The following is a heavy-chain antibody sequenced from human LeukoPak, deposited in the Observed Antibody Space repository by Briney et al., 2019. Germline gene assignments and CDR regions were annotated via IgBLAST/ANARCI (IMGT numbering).Heavy chain of an antibody. V-gene: IGHV3-23*01. J-gene: IGHJ4*02. CDR1: RFTFSSYA. Sequence: GGSLRLSYAASRFTFSSYAMSWVRQAPGKGLEWVSAISGSGGSTYYADSVKGQLTVSRDNSKNTLYLQMNSLRAEGTALYYCAKAFDGDYVISLDYWGQGTLVTVSS. D-gene: IGHD4-17*01. CDR3: AKAFDGDYVISLDY. CDR2: ISGSGGST.